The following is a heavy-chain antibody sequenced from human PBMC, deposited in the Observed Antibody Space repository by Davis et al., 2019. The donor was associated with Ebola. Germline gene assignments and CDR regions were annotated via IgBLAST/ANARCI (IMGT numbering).Heavy chain of an antibody. D-gene: IGHD1/OR15-1a*01. J-gene: IGHJ3*02. CDR3: ARVGRIPNNDAFDI. V-gene: IGHV4-59*01. Sequence: SETLSLTCTVSGGSISSYYWSWIRQPPGKGLEWIGYIYYSGSTNYNPSLKSRVTISVDTSKNQFSLKLSSVTAADTAVYYCARVGRIPNNDAFDIWGQGTMVTVSS. CDR1: GGSISSYY. CDR2: IYYSGST.